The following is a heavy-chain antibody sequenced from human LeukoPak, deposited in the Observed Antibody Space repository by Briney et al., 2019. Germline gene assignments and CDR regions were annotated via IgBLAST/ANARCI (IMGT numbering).Heavy chain of an antibody. CDR1: GFTFSGYS. CDR3: ARRGSSSWQSQFDP. CDR2: ISSSGSTI. D-gene: IGHD6-13*01. V-gene: IGHV3-48*04. J-gene: IGHJ5*02. Sequence: GGSLRLSCAASGFTFSGYSMNWVRQAPGKGLEWVSYISSSGSTIYYADSVKGRFTISRDNAKNSLYLQMNSLRAEDTAVYYCARRGSSSWQSQFDPWGQGTLVTVSS.